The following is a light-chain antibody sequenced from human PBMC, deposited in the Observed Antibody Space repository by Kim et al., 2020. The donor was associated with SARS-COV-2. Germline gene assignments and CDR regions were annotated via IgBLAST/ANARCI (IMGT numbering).Light chain of an antibody. CDR1: QVISSD. CDR3: HQTYSTSWT. CDR2: GTS. V-gene: IGKV1-39*01. J-gene: IGKJ1*01. Sequence: ASVGDTDYITWRASQVISSDLHWYQQRPGKAPKLLIYGTSSLISGVPTRFTGGGSGTDFTLTISSLQPGDFATYYCHQTYSTSWTFGQGTKVDIK.